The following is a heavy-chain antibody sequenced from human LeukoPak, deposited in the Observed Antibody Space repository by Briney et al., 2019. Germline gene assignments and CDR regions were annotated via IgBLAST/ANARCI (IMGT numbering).Heavy chain of an antibody. Sequence: GGSLRLSCAASGFTFSDYGIHWVRQAPGKGLEWVANIKQDGSEKYYVDSVKGRFTISRDNSKNTLYLQMNSLRAEDTAVYYCAKEAQLLWFGESSYYFDYWGQGTLVTVSS. V-gene: IGHV3-7*03. CDR2: IKQDGSEK. CDR1: GFTFSDYG. D-gene: IGHD3-10*01. J-gene: IGHJ4*02. CDR3: AKEAQLLWFGESSYYFDY.